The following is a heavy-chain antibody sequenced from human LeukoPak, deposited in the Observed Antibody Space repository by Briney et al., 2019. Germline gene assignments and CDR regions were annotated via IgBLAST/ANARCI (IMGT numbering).Heavy chain of an antibody. CDR1: GYSFTSYW. CDR2: IYPGYSDT. Sequence: GESLKISCKGSGYSFTSYWIGWVRQMPGKGLEGMGIIYPGYSDTRYSPSFQGQVTIPADKSISTAYLQWSSLKASDTAMYYCARSTYGDYYDAFDIWGQGTMVTVSS. J-gene: IGHJ3*02. CDR3: ARSTYGDYYDAFDI. V-gene: IGHV5-51*01. D-gene: IGHD4-17*01.